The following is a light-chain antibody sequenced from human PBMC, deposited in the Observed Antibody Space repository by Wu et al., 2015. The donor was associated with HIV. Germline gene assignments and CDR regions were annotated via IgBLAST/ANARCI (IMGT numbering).Light chain of an antibody. CDR3: HQYNDWPPT. CDR2: GVS. Sequence: EIVLSQSPGTLSLSPGERATLSCRASQSVFSTYLAWYQQKPGQAPRLLIYGVSSRATGIPARFSGSGSGTEFTLTISSLQPEDFAVYYCHQYNDWPPTFGGGTTVEIK. J-gene: IGKJ4*01. V-gene: IGKV3D-15*01. CDR1: QSVFSTY.